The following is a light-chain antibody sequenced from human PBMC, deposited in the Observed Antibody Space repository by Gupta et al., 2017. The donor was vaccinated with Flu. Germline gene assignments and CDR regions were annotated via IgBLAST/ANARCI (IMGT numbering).Light chain of an antibody. CDR3: CSYASRTIFV. V-gene: IGLV2-23*02. CDR2: EVT. Sequence: TSSDVGSYNFVSWYQQHPGKAPKLMIYEVTKRPSGVSNRFSGSKSGNTASLTISGLQAEDEADYYCCSYASRTIFVFGGGTKLTVL. CDR1: SSDVGSYNF. J-gene: IGLJ2*01.